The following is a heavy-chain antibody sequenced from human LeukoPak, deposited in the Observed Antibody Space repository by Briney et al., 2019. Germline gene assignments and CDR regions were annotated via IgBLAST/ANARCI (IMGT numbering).Heavy chain of an antibody. CDR2: IYYSGST. J-gene: IGHJ4*02. CDR3: ARRWGVHLAFDY. CDR1: GVSMSSYY. Sequence: SETLSLTCSVSGVSMSSYYWSWIRQPPGKGLEWIGSIYYSGSTYYNPSLKSRVTISVDTSKNQFSLKLSSVTAADTAVYYCARRWGVHLAFDYWGQGTLVTVSS. D-gene: IGHD1-26*01. V-gene: IGHV4-39*01.